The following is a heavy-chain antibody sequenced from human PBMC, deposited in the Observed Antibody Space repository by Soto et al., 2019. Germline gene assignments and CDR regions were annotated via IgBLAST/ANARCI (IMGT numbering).Heavy chain of an antibody. CDR1: GYSFTSYW. V-gene: IGHV5-51*01. CDR2: IYPGDSDT. Sequence: ESLMISCKCSGYSFTSYWIGCLCHIPGKGLDFMGIIYPGDSDTRYSPSFQGQVTISADKSISTAYLQWSSLKASDTAMYYCARSEDSLEPTANYYYYGMDVWGQGTTVTVSS. J-gene: IGHJ6*02. CDR3: ARSEDSLEPTANYYYYGMDV.